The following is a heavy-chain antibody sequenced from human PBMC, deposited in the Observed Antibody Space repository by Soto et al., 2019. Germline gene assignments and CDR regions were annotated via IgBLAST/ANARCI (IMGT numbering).Heavy chain of an antibody. CDR3: ARVLDIVATIYYFDY. CDR1: GYTFTSYG. CDR2: ISAYNGNT. D-gene: IGHD5-12*01. Sequence: ASVKVSCKASGYTFTSYGISWVRQAPGQGLEWMGWISAYNGNTNYAQKLQGRVTMTTDTSTSTAYMELRSLRSDDTAVYYCARVLDIVATIYYFDYWGQGTLVTVSS. J-gene: IGHJ4*02. V-gene: IGHV1-18*01.